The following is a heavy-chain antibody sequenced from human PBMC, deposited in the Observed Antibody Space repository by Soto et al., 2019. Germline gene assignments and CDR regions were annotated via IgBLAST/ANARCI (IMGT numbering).Heavy chain of an antibody. Sequence: ASVKVSCKASGGTFSSYAISWVRQAPGQGLEWMGGIIPIFGTANYAQKFQGRVTITADESTSTAYMELSSLRSEDTAVYYCARGNSLDYYYYGMDVWGQGTTVTVSS. CDR1: GGTFSSYA. D-gene: IGHD4-4*01. J-gene: IGHJ6*02. V-gene: IGHV1-69*13. CDR2: IIPIFGTA. CDR3: ARGNSLDYYYYGMDV.